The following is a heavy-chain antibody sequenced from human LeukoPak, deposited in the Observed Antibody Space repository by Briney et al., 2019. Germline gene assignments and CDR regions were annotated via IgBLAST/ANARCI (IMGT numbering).Heavy chain of an antibody. CDR3: ARGPPDTYSSAARRNVRFDP. CDR2: IYYSGST. J-gene: IGHJ5*02. Sequence: KTSETLSLTCAVSGGSISSGDYSWSWIRQPPGKGLEWIGNIYYSGSTYYNPSLKSRVNISVDTSKNQFSLKLSSVTAADTAVYYCARGPPDTYSSAARRNVRFDPWGQGTLVTVSS. V-gene: IGHV4-30-4*07. D-gene: IGHD6-6*01. CDR1: GGSISSGDYS.